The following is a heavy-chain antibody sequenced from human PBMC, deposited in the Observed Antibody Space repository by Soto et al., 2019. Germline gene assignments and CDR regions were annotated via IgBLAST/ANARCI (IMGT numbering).Heavy chain of an antibody. D-gene: IGHD2-21*02. CDR2: VYYTGST. Sequence: SETLSLTCTVSGASIRSTDYYWSWIRQAPGKDLEWIGYVYYTGSTYYNPSLMSRLTISVDTSKNQFSLKLTSVTAAETAVYYCVRTAREGAVAPHWFDRWGQGTQVTVSS. J-gene: IGHJ5*02. CDR3: VRTAREGAVAPHWFDR. CDR1: GASIRSTDYY. V-gene: IGHV4-30-4*01.